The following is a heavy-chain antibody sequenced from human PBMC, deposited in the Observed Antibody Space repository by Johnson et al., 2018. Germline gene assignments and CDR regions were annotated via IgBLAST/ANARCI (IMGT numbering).Heavy chain of an antibody. CDR3: AKEEDFGGGGPQDHYHDGMGV. V-gene: IGHV3-30*18. Sequence: VQLVESGGGVVQPGRSLRLSCAASGFTFSRFAMHWVRQAPGKGLEWVAVISYDGSNKYSAGSVKGRFTISRDNSKNTLYLQMNSLRPEDTAVYYCAKEEDFGGGGPQDHYHDGMGVWGQGTTVTVSS. D-gene: IGHD3-3*01. CDR1: GFTFSRFA. CDR2: ISYDGSNK. J-gene: IGHJ6*02.